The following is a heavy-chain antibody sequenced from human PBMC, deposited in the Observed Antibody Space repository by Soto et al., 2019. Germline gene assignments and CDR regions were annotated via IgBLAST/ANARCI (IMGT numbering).Heavy chain of an antibody. J-gene: IGHJ5*02. CDR3: AGSSYVWGSYRPGGWFDP. D-gene: IGHD3-16*02. CDR1: GFTFSSYA. Sequence: AVGSLRLSCAASGFTFSSYAMSWVRQAPGKGLEWVSAISGSGGSTYYADSVKGRFTISRDNSKNTLYLQMNSLRAEDTAVYYCAGSSYVWGSYRPGGWFDPWGQGTLVTVSS. CDR2: ISGSGGST. V-gene: IGHV3-23*01.